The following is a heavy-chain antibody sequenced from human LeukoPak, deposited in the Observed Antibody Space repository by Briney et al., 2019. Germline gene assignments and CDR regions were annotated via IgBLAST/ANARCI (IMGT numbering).Heavy chain of an antibody. CDR1: GGTFSSYA. Sequence: SVKVSCKASGGTFSSYAISWVRQAHGQGLEWMGGIIPIFGTANYAQKFQGRVTITADKSTSTAYMELSSLRSEDTAVYYCARATYYYGSGNYMDVWGKGTTVTVSS. V-gene: IGHV1-69*06. CDR2: IIPIFGTA. D-gene: IGHD3-10*01. J-gene: IGHJ6*03. CDR3: ARATYYYGSGNYMDV.